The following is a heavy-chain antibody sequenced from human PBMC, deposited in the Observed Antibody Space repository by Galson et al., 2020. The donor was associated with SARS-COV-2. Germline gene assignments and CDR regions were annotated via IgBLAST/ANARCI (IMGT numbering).Heavy chain of an antibody. V-gene: IGHV1-2*02. CDR2: MNPNSGET. CDR1: GYTFTAFY. Sequence: ASVKVSCKASGYTFTAFYLHWVRQAPGQGLEWMGWMNPNSGETRYSQKFQDSVSMSRDTAVSTAYMELTSLKEHDTAVYYCARDADCSGENCYEYFPYWGQGTLVTVSS. CDR3: ARDADCSGENCYEYFPY. J-gene: IGHJ1*01. D-gene: IGHD2-15*01.